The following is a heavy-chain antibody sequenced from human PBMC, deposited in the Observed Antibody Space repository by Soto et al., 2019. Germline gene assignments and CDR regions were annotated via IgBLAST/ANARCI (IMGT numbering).Heavy chain of an antibody. D-gene: IGHD6-6*01. CDR2: ISYDGRNK. CDR1: GLTVSSYA. CDR3: AKDRSDSSSRYYYYGMDV. J-gene: IGHJ6*04. Sequence: RGSPRDSYAATGLTVSSYAMHWVREATGKGLERVAVISYDGRNKYDADSVKCRFTISRDNSKNTLYLQMNTLRAEDTAVYYCAKDRSDSSSRYYYYGMDVWGKGT. V-gene: IGHV3-30*18.